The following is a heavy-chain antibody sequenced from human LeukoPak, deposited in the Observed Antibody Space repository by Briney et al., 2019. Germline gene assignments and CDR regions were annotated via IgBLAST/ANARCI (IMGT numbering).Heavy chain of an antibody. V-gene: IGHV3-23*01. D-gene: IGHD6-19*01. CDR2: ITGSGGRT. CDR1: GFTFSSYA. Sequence: GGSLRLSCAASGFTFSSYAMNWVRQAPGKGLEWVSAITGSGGRTYYADSVKGRFTISRDNSKNTLYLQMNSLRAEDTAVYYCAKEEDRIAVAESPFDYWGQGTLVTVSS. J-gene: IGHJ4*02. CDR3: AKEEDRIAVAESPFDY.